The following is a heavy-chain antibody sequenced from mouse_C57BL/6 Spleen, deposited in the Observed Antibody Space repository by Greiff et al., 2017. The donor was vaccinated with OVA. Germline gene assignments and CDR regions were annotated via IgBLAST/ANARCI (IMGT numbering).Heavy chain of an antibody. D-gene: IGHD3-3*01. CDR2: ISYDGSN. CDR3: ARGGDVGY. V-gene: IGHV3-6*01. CDR1: GYSITSGYY. Sequence: EVKVEESGPGLVKPSQSLSLTCSVTGYSITSGYYWNWIRQFPGNKLEWMGYISYDGSNNYNPSLKNRISITRDTSKNQFFLKLNSVTTEDTATYYCARGGDVGYWGQGTTLTVSS. J-gene: IGHJ2*01.